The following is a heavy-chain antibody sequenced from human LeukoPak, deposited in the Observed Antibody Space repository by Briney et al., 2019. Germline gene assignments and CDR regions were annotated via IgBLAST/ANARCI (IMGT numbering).Heavy chain of an antibody. CDR2: INHSGST. CDR1: GGSFSGYY. D-gene: IGHD2-15*01. J-gene: IGHJ6*02. Sequence: ASETLSLTCAVYGGSFSGYYWTWIRRPPGKGLEWIGEINHSGSTNYNPSLKSRVTISVDTSKNQFSLKLSSVTAADKAVYYCATNPRYSLTYYYYYGIDVWGQGTTVTVSS. CDR3: ATNPRYSLTYYYYYGIDV. V-gene: IGHV4-34*01.